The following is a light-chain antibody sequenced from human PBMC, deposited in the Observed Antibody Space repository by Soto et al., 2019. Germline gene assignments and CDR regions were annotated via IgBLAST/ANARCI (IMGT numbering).Light chain of an antibody. J-gene: IGKJ1*01. CDR2: GAS. V-gene: IGKV3-15*01. CDR3: QQYNNWPPWT. Sequence: EVVMTQSPATLSVSPGDGATLSCRASQYIGNNLAWYQQKPGQAPRLLIYGASTRATGVPARFSGSGSGTEFTLTISSLQSEDFVVYYCQQYNNWPPWTCGQGTKLEIK. CDR1: QYIGNN.